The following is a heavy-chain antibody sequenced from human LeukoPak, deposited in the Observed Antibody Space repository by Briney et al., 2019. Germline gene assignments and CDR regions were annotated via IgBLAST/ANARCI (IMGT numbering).Heavy chain of an antibody. Sequence: SETLSLTCTVSGGTFSSYYWSWIRQPPGKGLEWIGCIYYSGSTNYNPSLKSRVTISVDTSKNQFSQKLSSVTAADTAVYYCARDLGLYSSSAAGMDVWAQGTTVTVSS. V-gene: IGHV4-59*01. CDR1: GGTFSSYY. J-gene: IGHJ6*02. CDR2: IYYSGST. D-gene: IGHD6-13*01. CDR3: ARDLGLYSSSAAGMDV.